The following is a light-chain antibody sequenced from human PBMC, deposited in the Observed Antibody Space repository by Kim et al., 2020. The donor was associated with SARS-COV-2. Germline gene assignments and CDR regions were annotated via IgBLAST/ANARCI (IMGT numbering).Light chain of an antibody. CDR2: FGS. Sequence: DIVLTQSPLSLPVTPGEPASISCRSSQSLLYSDGYNYLDWYVQKPGQSPQLLIYFGSNRASGVPDRFSGSESGTDFTLKISRVEAEDVGIYYCMQALQTITFGQGTRLEIK. CDR3: MQALQTIT. CDR1: QSLLYSDGYNY. V-gene: IGKV2-28*01. J-gene: IGKJ5*01.